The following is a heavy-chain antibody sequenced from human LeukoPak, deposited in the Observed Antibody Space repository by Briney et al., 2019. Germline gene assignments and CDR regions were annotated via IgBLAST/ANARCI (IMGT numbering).Heavy chain of an antibody. Sequence: VNASSKLSGYTLTQLSIHCVRQAPGTRLGWMGGFEPEDGETIYAQKFQGRVTMTEDTSTDTAYMELSSLRSEDTGVYYCATGSVTSNWFDPWGQGTLVTVSS. J-gene: IGHJ5*02. CDR1: GYTLTQLS. V-gene: IGHV1-24*01. CDR3: ATGSVTSNWFDP. CDR2: FEPEDGET. D-gene: IGHD4-11*01.